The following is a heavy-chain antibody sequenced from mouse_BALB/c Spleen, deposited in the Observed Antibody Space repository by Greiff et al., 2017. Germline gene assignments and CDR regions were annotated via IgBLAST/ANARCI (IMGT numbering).Heavy chain of an antibody. D-gene: IGHD4-1*01. CDR2: INPYNDGT. J-gene: IGHJ3*01. Sequence: EVQLQQSGPELVKPGASVKMSCKASGYTFTSYVMHWVKQKPGQGLEWIGYINPYNDGTKYNEKFKGKATLTSDKSSSTAYMELSSLTSEDSAVYYCARKGELAWFAYWGQGTLVTVSA. CDR3: ARKGELAWFAY. V-gene: IGHV1-14*01. CDR1: GYTFTSYV.